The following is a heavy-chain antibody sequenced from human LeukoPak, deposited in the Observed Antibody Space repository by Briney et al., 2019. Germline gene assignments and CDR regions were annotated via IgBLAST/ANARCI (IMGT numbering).Heavy chain of an antibody. CDR2: INPNTGDT. CDR1: GYTFTGYY. Sequence: GASVKVSCKASGYTFTGYYMHWVRQAPGQGLEWMGWINPNTGDTDYAQRFQGRVTMTRDTSITTAYVEVSRLTSDDTAVYYCAPSLNWAAHDKAFDIWGQETMVTVSS. CDR3: APSLNWAAHDKAFDI. V-gene: IGHV1-2*02. J-gene: IGHJ3*02. D-gene: IGHD7-27*01.